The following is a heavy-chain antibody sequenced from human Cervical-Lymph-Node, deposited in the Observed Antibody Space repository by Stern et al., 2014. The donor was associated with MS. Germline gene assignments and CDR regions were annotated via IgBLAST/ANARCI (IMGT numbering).Heavy chain of an antibody. J-gene: IGHJ4*02. Sequence: VQLVQSGAEVKKPGSSVKVSCKASGGTFSTYTFSWVRQAPGQGLEWMGGIIPIFAATKYTQKFQGRITITADESTSTVYMELSSLRSEDTAVYYCTRDHVSFFDYWGQGTLVTVSS. CDR2: IIPIFAAT. V-gene: IGHV1-69*12. CDR1: GGTFSTYT. D-gene: IGHD1-26*01. CDR3: TRDHVSFFDY.